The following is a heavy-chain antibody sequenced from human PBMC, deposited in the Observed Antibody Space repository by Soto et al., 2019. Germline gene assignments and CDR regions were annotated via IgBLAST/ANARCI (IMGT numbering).Heavy chain of an antibody. CDR2: INPNSGGT. V-gene: IGHV1-2*04. D-gene: IGHD6-6*01. CDR1: GYTFTGYY. J-gene: IGHJ6*02. CDR3: ARAIARVYYGMDV. Sequence: ASVKVSCKASGYTFTGYYMHWVRQAPGQGLEWMGWINPNSGGTNYAQKFQGWVTMTRDTSVSTAYMELSRLRSDDTAVYYCARAIARVYYGMDVWGQGTTVTVSS.